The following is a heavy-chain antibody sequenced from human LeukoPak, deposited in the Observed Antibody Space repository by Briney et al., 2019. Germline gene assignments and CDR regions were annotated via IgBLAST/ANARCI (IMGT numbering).Heavy chain of an antibody. CDR3: AKIPYCSSTSCSKDDAFDI. J-gene: IGHJ3*02. Sequence: GGSLRLSCAASGFTFSSYAMSWVRQAPGKGLEWVSAISGSGGSTYYADSVKGRFTISRDNSKNTLYLQMNSLRAEDTAVYYCAKIPYCSSTSCSKDDAFDIWGQGTMVTVSS. V-gene: IGHV3-23*01. D-gene: IGHD2-2*01. CDR1: GFTFSSYA. CDR2: ISGSGGST.